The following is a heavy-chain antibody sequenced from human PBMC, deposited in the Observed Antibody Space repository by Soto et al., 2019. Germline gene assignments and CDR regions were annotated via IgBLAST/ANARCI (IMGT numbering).Heavy chain of an antibody. CDR1: GYTFTSYG. CDR3: AGDNTVTTRGPYYYGMDV. Sequence: QVQLVQSGAEVKKPGASVKVSCKASGYTFTSYGISWVRQAPGQGLEWMGWISAYNGNTNYAQKLQGRVTMTTDTATSTAYSELRSVRSDDTAVYYCAGDNTVTTRGPYYYGMDVWGQGTTVTVSS. CDR2: ISAYNGNT. D-gene: IGHD4-17*01. J-gene: IGHJ6*02. V-gene: IGHV1-18*04.